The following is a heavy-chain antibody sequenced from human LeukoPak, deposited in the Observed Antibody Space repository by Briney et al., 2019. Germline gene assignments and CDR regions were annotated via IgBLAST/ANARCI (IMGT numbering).Heavy chain of an antibody. V-gene: IGHV3-30*02. Sequence: GGSLRLSCAASGFTFSSYGMHWVRQAPGKGLEWVAFIRYDGSNKYYADFVKGRFTISRDNSKNTLYLQMNSLRAEDTAVYYCAKEGRVYSGSYYDYWGQGTLVTVSS. D-gene: IGHD1-26*01. CDR2: IRYDGSNK. CDR3: AKEGRVYSGSYYDY. CDR1: GFTFSSYG. J-gene: IGHJ4*02.